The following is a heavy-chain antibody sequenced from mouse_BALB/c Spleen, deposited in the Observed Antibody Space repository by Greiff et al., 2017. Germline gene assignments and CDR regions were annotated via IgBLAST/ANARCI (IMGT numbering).Heavy chain of an antibody. CDR1: GYAFSSSW. Sequence: VQLQESGPELVKPGASVKISCKASGYAFSSSWMNWVKQRPGQGLEWIGRIYPGDGDTNYNGKFKGKATLTADKSSSTAYMQLSSLTSVDSAVYFCARWDGWFAYWGQGTLVTVSA. V-gene: IGHV1-82*01. CDR2: IYPGDGDT. CDR3: ARWDGWFAY. D-gene: IGHD2-3*01. J-gene: IGHJ3*01.